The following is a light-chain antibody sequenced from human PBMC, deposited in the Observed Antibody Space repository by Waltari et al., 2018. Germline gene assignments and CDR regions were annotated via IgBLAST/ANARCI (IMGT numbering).Light chain of an antibody. V-gene: IGLV2-14*01. Sequence: QSALTQPASVPGSPGQSITISCTGTSSDVGAYDFVSWYQHHPGKVPKVIIYEVNDRPSGVSSRFSAAQSGNTASLTISGLQAEDEADYYCSSYTSTHIPFVFGTGTKVTVL. CDR3: SSYTSTHIPFV. CDR2: EVN. J-gene: IGLJ1*01. CDR1: SSDVGAYDF.